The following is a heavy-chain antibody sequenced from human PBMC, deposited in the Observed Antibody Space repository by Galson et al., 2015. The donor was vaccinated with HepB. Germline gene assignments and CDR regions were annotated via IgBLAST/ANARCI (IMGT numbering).Heavy chain of an antibody. Sequence: SCAASGFTFSNYAMHWVRQAPGKGLEWVAVISYDGSNKYYADSVKGRFTISRDNSKNTLYLQMNSLRAEDTAVYYCAGDYGDYFDYWGQGTLVTVSS. CDR1: GFTFSNYA. J-gene: IGHJ4*02. D-gene: IGHD4-17*01. CDR2: ISYDGSNK. V-gene: IGHV3-30-3*01. CDR3: AGDYGDYFDY.